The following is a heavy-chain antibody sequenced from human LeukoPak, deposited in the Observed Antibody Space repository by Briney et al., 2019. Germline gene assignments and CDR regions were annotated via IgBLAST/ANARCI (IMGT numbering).Heavy chain of an antibody. Sequence: PSETLSLTCAVYGGSFSGYYWSWIRQPPGKGLEWIGEINHSGSTNYNPSLKSRVTISVDTSENQFSLKLSSVTAADTAVYYCARNGYGGDYWGQGTLVTVSS. V-gene: IGHV4-34*01. CDR2: INHSGST. CDR3: ARNGYGGDY. D-gene: IGHD5-18*01. CDR1: GGSFSGYY. J-gene: IGHJ4*02.